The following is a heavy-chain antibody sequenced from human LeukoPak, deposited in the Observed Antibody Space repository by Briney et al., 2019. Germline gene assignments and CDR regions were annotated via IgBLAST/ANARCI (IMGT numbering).Heavy chain of an antibody. Sequence: GGSLRLSCAASGFTFSSYAMSWVRQAPGKGLEWVSAITGSGATTYYADSVTGRFSIARDNSKNTLYLQMNSLRAEGTAVYYCARGAEGGYDLADYWGQGTLVTVSS. V-gene: IGHV3-23*01. CDR3: ARGAEGGYDLADY. CDR2: ITGSGATT. J-gene: IGHJ4*02. CDR1: GFTFSSYA. D-gene: IGHD5-12*01.